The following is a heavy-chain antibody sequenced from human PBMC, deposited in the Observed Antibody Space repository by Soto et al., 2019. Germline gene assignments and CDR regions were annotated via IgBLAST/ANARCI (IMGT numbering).Heavy chain of an antibody. Sequence: RGSLRLSCAASGFTCSSYAMSWFRQAPGKGLEWVSAISGSGGSTYYADSVKGRFTISRDNSKNTLYLQMNSLRAEDTAVYYCAKRLPSTIFGVVIEGALDYWGQGTLVTVSS. CDR3: AKRLPSTIFGVVIEGALDY. J-gene: IGHJ4*02. D-gene: IGHD3-3*01. CDR1: GFTCSSYA. CDR2: ISGSGGST. V-gene: IGHV3-23*01.